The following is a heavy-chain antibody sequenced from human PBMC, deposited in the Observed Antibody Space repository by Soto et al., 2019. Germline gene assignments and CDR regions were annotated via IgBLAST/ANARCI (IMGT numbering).Heavy chain of an antibody. CDR2: ISTFNGNT. D-gene: IGHD2-21*01. CDR3: ARETGLTVSTLLGY. Sequence: QVQLLQSGAEVKKPGASVKVSCKASGYTFTSYGINWVRQAPGQGLEWMGRISTFNGNTKFAPKFQGRVTMTTDTDTTTVYMELRSLRSNDTAVYYCARETGLTVSTLLGYWGQGTLVTVSS. CDR1: GYTFTSYG. V-gene: IGHV1-18*01. J-gene: IGHJ4*02.